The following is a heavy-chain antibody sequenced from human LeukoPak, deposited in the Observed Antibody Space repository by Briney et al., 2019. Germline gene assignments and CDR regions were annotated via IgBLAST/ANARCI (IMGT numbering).Heavy chain of an antibody. J-gene: IGHJ5*02. Sequence: GGSLRLSCAASGFTFSSYSMNWVRQAPGKGLEWVSAISGSGGSTYYADSVKGRFTISRDNSKNTLYLQMNSLRAEDTAVYYCARRQYDFWSGYYKPSVPNWFDPWGQGTLVTVSS. CDR3: ARRQYDFWSGYYKPSVPNWFDP. V-gene: IGHV3-23*01. CDR1: GFTFSSYS. CDR2: ISGSGGST. D-gene: IGHD3-3*01.